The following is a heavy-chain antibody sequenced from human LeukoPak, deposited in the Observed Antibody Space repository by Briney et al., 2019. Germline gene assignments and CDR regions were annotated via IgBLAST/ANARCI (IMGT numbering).Heavy chain of an antibody. Sequence: SETLSLTCTVSGGSIGDSSYYWDWIRQTPGKGLEWIGSIYYTERTYYNPSLQSRATLSIDTSKNQFSLRPNSLTAADTAVYYCASGLYDFRSAYYGYFDSWGQGTLVTVSS. D-gene: IGHD3-3*01. V-gene: IGHV4-39*07. CDR2: IYYTERT. J-gene: IGHJ4*02. CDR1: GGSIGDSSYY. CDR3: ASGLYDFRSAYYGYFDS.